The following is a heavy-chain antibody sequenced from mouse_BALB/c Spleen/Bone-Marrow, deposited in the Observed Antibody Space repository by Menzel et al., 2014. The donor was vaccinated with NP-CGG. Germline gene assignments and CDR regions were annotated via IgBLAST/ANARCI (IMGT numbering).Heavy chain of an antibody. CDR1: DYTFTSYY. J-gene: IGHJ1*01. CDR3: ARSVTTSRNWYFDV. CDR2: IYPGNVNT. Sequence: QVQLQQSGPELVKPGASVKISCKASDYTFTSYYIHWVKQRPGQGLEWIGWIYPGNVNTKYNEKFKGKATLTADKSSSTAYMQLSSLTSEDSAVYFCARSVTTSRNWYFDVWGAGTTVTVSS. D-gene: IGHD2-13*01. V-gene: IGHV1S56*01.